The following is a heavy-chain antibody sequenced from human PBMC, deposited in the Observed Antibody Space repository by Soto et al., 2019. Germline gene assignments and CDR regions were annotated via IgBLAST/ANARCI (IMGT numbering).Heavy chain of an antibody. D-gene: IGHD3-3*01. CDR2: IYYSGST. V-gene: IGHV4-59*01. J-gene: IGHJ3*02. CDR3: ARGKQLRFLEWPHAFDI. CDR1: GGSISSYY. Sequence: SETLSLTCTVSGGSISSYYWSWIRQPPGKGLEWIGYIYYSGSTNYNPSLKSRVTISVDTSKNQFSLKLSSVTAADTAVYYCARGKQLRFLEWPHAFDIWGQGTMVTVSS.